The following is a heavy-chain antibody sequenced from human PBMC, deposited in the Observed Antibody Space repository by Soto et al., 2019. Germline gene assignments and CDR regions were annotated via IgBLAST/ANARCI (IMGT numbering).Heavy chain of an antibody. CDR2: IIPIFGTA. V-gene: IGHV1-69*13. CDR1: GGTFSSYA. D-gene: IGHD2-2*01. Sequence: SVKVSCKASGGTFSSYAISWVRQAPGQGLEWMGGIIPIFGTANYAQKFQGRVTITADESTSTAYMELSSLRSEDTAVYYCARGDCSSTSCPNWFDPWGQGTLVTVS. CDR3: ARGDCSSTSCPNWFDP. J-gene: IGHJ5*02.